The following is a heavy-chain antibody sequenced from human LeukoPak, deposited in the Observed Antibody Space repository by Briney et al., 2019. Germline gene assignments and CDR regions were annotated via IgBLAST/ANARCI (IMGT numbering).Heavy chain of an antibody. J-gene: IGHJ4*02. CDR2: INPDTGGT. D-gene: IGHD2-2*01. CDR1: GFTFTGHY. V-gene: IGHV1-2*02. CDR3: ARWSAAKDLSFDY. Sequence: GASVKVSCKASGFTFTGHYMHWVRQAPGQGFEWMGWINPDTGGTNYVQKFQGRVTMTRDTSISTAYMELSSLRPDDTAVYHCARWSAAKDLSFDYWGQGTLVTVSS.